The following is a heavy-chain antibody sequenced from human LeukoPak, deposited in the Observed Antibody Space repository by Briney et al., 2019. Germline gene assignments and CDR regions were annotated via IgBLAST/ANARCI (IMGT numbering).Heavy chain of an antibody. CDR3: ASLAAADDY. J-gene: IGHJ4*02. V-gene: IGHV3-53*04. CDR2: IYSGGST. Sequence: SGGSLRLSCAASGFTFSSYWMHWVRQAPGKGLEWVSVIYSGGSTYYADSVKGRFTISRHNSKNTLYPQMNSLRAEDTAVYYCASLAAADDYWGQGTLVTVSS. CDR1: GFTFSSYW. D-gene: IGHD6-13*01.